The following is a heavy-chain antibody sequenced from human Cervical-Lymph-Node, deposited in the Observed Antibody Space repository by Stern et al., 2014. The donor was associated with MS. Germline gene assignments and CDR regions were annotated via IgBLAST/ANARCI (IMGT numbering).Heavy chain of an antibody. CDR3: ARIKRDVVLVIPDPHDASDI. D-gene: IGHD2-15*01. Sequence: QVQLQQWGAGLLKPSETLSLTCAVYGGSFSDYYWTWIRQPPGKGLEWIGEINQSGYTKYIPSLKSRVSISVDTSKKQFSLKLSSVTAADTAVYYCARIKRDVVLVIPDPHDASDIWGQGTMVIVSS. CDR2: INQSGYT. V-gene: IGHV4-34*01. J-gene: IGHJ3*02. CDR1: GGSFSDYY.